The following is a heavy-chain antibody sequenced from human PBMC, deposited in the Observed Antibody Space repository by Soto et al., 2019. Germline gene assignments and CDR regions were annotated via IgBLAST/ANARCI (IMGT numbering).Heavy chain of an antibody. D-gene: IGHD6-13*01. Sequence: GGSLRLSCAASGFTFSSYALSWVRQPPGKGLEWVSSISGTGGSTTYPDSVRGRFTISRDNSKNTLYLQMNSLRAEDTAVYYCAKDGSAAAGYYFDYWGQGTLVTVSS. CDR2: ISGTGGST. CDR3: AKDGSAAAGYYFDY. J-gene: IGHJ4*02. V-gene: IGHV3-23*01. CDR1: GFTFSSYA.